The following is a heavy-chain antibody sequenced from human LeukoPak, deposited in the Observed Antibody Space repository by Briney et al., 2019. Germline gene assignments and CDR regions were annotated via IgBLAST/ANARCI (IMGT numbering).Heavy chain of an antibody. D-gene: IGHD3-10*01. Sequence: GGSLRLSCAASGFTFSSYAMHWVRQAPGKGLEYVSAISSNGGSTYYANSVKGRFTISRDNSKNTLYLQMGSLRAEDMAVYYCARDKASGITMVRGVTFAFDIWGQGTMVTVSS. CDR2: ISSNGGST. J-gene: IGHJ3*02. V-gene: IGHV3-64*01. CDR1: GFTFSSYA. CDR3: ARDKASGITMVRGVTFAFDI.